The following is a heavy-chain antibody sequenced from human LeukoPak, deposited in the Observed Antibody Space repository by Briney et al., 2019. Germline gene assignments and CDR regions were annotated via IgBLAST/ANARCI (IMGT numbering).Heavy chain of an antibody. CDR3: ARGTDGDGASDI. V-gene: IGHV3-64*01. D-gene: IGHD3-10*01. CDR1: GFTFSSYA. Sequence: GGSLRLSCAASGFTFSSYAMHWVRQAPGKGLEYVSAISSNGGSTSYANSVKGRFTISRDNSKNTLFLQMGSLRAEDMGVYYCARGTDGDGASDIWGQGTMVTVSS. J-gene: IGHJ3*02. CDR2: ISSNGGST.